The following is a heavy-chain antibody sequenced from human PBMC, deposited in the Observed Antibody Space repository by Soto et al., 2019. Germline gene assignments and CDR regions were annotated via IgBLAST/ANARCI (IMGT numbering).Heavy chain of an antibody. J-gene: IGHJ6*02. V-gene: IGHV4-31*03. CDR2: IFHSGST. Sequence: PSETLSLTCSVSGGSIRSGSYYWSWIRQHPGKALEWIGYIFHSGSTYYNPSLKSRVTIFADTSKNQVSLKMTSVTAADSAVYYCVRESGGGGYCSGGSCYGMDVWGQGTTVTVSS. CDR1: GGSIRSGSYY. D-gene: IGHD2-15*01. CDR3: VRESGGGGYCSGGSCYGMDV.